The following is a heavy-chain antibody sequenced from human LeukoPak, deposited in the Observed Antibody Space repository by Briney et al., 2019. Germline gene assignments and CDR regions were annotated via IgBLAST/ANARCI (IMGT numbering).Heavy chain of an antibody. CDR1: GFTFSRYG. CDR3: ARDFSGNYSPKNDY. Sequence: GGSLRLSCAASGFTFSRYGMHWVRQAPGKGLEWVSVIYSGGSTYYADSVKGRFTISRDNSKNTLYLQMNSLRAEDTAVYYCARDFSGNYSPKNDYWGQGTLVTVSS. D-gene: IGHD1-26*01. V-gene: IGHV3-66*01. CDR2: IYSGGST. J-gene: IGHJ4*02.